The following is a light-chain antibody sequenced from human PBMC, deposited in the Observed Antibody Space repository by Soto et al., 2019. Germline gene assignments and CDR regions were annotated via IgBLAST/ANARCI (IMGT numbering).Light chain of an antibody. J-gene: IGKJ1*01. CDR2: DTF. Sequence: DIQMTQSPSSLSASLGDRVTITCRPSESIRNELNWFQQRPGKAPRLLIYDTFTLQSGVPSRFSGSVSGTEFSLTISSLQAGDSAIYYCQPSFTTPWTFGQGTKVEI. V-gene: IGKV1-39*01. CDR1: ESIRNE. CDR3: QPSFTTPWT.